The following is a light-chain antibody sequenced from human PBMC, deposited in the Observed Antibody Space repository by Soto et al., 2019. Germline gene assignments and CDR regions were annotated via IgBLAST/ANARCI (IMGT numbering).Light chain of an antibody. J-gene: IGKJ1*01. CDR3: QQTYNPPWT. V-gene: IGKV1-39*01. CDR2: SAS. Sequence: DIQMTQSPSSLSTSVGDRVTITCRASQTITKYLNWYQHKPGKAPKLLIYSASTLQGGVPSRFSGSGSGTDFTLTISSLQPEDFATYYCQQTYNPPWTFGQGTKVEIK. CDR1: QTITKY.